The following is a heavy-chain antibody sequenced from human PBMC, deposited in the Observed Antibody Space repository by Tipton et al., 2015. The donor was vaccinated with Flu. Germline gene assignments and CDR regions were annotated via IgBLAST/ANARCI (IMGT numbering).Heavy chain of an antibody. CDR3: ASAFYDSGSGGGGWFDP. CDR2: INPNSGGT. J-gene: IGHJ5*02. D-gene: IGHD3-10*01. Sequence: QSGAEVKKPGASVKLSCRASGHTVVGYFIHWVRQAPGQGLECMGWINPNSGGTNYAQKFQGRVTMTRDTSTSTAYMELSSLRSDDTAVYYCASAFYDSGSGGGGWFDPWGQGTLVTVSS. CDR1: GHTVVGYF. V-gene: IGHV1-2*02.